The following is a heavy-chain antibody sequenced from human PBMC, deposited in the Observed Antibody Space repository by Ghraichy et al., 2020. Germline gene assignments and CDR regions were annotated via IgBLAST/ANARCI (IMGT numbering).Heavy chain of an antibody. D-gene: IGHD1-26*01. CDR1: SASISSSSHY. V-gene: IGHV4-39*07. CDR2: IYYGDIT. J-gene: IGHJ6*02. Sequence: SETLSLTCTVSSASISSSSHYWGWIRQSPGKGLEWFGRIYYGDITYYTPSLKSRVTISVDTSTNQCSLKLNSVTAADTAVYYCARGGARPPTTKYYCYYYGMDVWGQGTTVAVSS. CDR3: ARGGARPPTTKYYCYYYGMDV.